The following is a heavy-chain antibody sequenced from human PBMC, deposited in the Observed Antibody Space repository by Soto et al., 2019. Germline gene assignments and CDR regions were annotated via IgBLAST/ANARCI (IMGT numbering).Heavy chain of an antibody. CDR2: VSYDGIDE. V-gene: IGHV3-30*03. Sequence: PGGSLRLSCAASGFTFTSFGIHWVRQAPGKGLEWVAVVSYDGIDENYADSVKGRFSISRDTSKNTVYLQMDSLKVEDTAVYYCARDVDRPRHLNWFDPWGQGVMVTVSS. CDR3: ARDVDRPRHLNWFDP. D-gene: IGHD5-12*01. CDR1: GFTFTSFG. J-gene: IGHJ5*02.